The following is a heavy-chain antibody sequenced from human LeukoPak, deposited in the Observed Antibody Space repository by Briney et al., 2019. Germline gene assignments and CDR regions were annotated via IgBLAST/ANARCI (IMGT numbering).Heavy chain of an antibody. CDR2: IRRSGSPR. Sequence: GGSLRLSCTASGFTFSAYSMNWVRQAPGKGLEWVPYIRRSGSPRYYADSVKGRFTISRDDAKNSLYLQMDNLRREDTAVYYCVRDPDALDYWGQGTLVTASP. J-gene: IGHJ4*02. V-gene: IGHV3-48*04. CDR3: VRDPDALDY. CDR1: GFTFSAYS.